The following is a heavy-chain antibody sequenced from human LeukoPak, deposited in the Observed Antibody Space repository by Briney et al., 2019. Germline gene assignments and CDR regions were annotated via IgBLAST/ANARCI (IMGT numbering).Heavy chain of an antibody. CDR3: VRRRVVRMDTADYQDFDN. J-gene: IGHJ4*02. Sequence: RPGGSLRLSCAASGFTFDDYGMSWVRQAPGKGLEWVSGINWNGGSTGYADSVKGRFTISRDNAKNSLHLQMNSLTAEDTALYYCVRRRVVRMDTADYQDFDNWGQGTLVTVSS. D-gene: IGHD5-18*01. V-gene: IGHV3-20*04. CDR1: GFTFDDYG. CDR2: INWNGGST.